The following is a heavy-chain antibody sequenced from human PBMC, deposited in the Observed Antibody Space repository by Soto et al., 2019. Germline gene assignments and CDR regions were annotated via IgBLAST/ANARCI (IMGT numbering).Heavy chain of an antibody. J-gene: IGHJ6*02. CDR1: GFTFSSYG. CDR3: AKGVGSGPMDV. V-gene: IGHV3-30*18. CDR2: ISYDGSNK. Sequence: QVQLVESGGGVVQPGRSLRLSCAASGFTFSSYGMHWVRQAPGKGLEWVAVISYDGSNKYYADSVKGRFTISRDNSKNPLYLQMTSLRAEDTAVYYCAKGVGSGPMDVWGQGTPVTVSS. D-gene: IGHD3-3*01.